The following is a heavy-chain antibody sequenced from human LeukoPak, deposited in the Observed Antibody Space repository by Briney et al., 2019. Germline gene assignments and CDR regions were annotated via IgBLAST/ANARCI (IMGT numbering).Heavy chain of an antibody. J-gene: IGHJ5*02. CDR1: GFIFTDNW. CDR2: IYPGDSDT. V-gene: IGHV5-51*01. D-gene: IGHD6-19*01. Sequence: GESLKISCRTSGFIFTDNWIAWVRQMPGKGLEWMGMIYPGDSDTTYSPSFQGQVTISADKSISTAYLQWSSLKASDTAMYYCARRIAVAGNGWFDPWGQGTLVTVSS. CDR3: ARRIAVAGNGWFDP.